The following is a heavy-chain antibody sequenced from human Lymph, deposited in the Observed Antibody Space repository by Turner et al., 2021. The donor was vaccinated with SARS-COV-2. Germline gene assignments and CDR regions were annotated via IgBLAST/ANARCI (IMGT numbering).Heavy chain of an antibody. D-gene: IGHD1-26*01. Sequence: QVQLVQTGAEVKKPGASVKVPCKAPGYTFTSYDINWVRQATGQGLEWMGWMNPNVGNTGYEQKFQGRVTMARNTSISTAYMELGSLRSEDTAVYYCAKGRYSGGGMDVWGQGTTVTVSS. J-gene: IGHJ6*02. CDR3: AKGRYSGGGMDV. CDR2: MNPNVGNT. CDR1: GYTFTSYD. V-gene: IGHV1-8*02.